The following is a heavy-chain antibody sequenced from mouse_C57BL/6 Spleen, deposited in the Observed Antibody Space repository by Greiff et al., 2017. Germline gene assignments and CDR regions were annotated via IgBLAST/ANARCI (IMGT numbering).Heavy chain of an antibody. V-gene: IGHV1-81*01. D-gene: IGHD1-1*01. CDR1: GYTFTSYG. J-gene: IGHJ4*01. CDR2: IYPRSGNT. Sequence: QVQLQQSGAELARPGASVKLSCKASGYTFTSYGISWVKQRPGQGLEWIGEIYPRSGNTYYNEKFKGKATLTADKSSSTAYMALRRLTSVKSEVYACERYSSYGNYYAMDDWGQGTSVTVSS. CDR3: ERYSSYGNYYAMDD.